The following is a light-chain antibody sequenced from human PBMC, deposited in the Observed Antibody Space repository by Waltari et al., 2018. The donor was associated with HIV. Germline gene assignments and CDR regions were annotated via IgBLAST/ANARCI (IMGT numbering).Light chain of an antibody. J-gene: IGKJ4*01. Sequence: DIVMTQSPDSLAVSLGERATINCTSSRTVFYSSDNRNYLAWYIQRPGQSPKVLIFWASTRAYGVPARFSGSGSGTDFSLTLSSLQADDVGIYYCQQYFSVPPTFGGGTKVEI. CDR2: WAS. CDR3: QQYFSVPPT. V-gene: IGKV4-1*01. CDR1: RTVFYSSDNRNY.